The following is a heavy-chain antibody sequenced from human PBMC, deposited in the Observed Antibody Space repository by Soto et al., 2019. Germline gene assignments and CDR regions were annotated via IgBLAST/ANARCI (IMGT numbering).Heavy chain of an antibody. CDR3: ARAPGYGTDRGAFAI. CDR1: GYTFTRYG. J-gene: IGHJ3*02. Sequence: QVQLEQSGSEVKKPGASVKVSCKASGYTFTRYGITWVRQAPGQGLEWMGRIRTYNGNTNYAQKLQGRVTMTADTSTTTAYMELRSLTSDDTAVYYCARAPGYGTDRGAFAIWGQGTVVPVSS. D-gene: IGHD6-13*01. CDR2: IRTYNGNT. V-gene: IGHV1-18*01.